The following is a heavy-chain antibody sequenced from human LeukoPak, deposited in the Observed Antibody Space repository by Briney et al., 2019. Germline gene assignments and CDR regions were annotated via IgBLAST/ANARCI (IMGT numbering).Heavy chain of an antibody. CDR1: GFTFTSYG. V-gene: IGHV3-30*18. Sequence: GGSLRLSCVASGFTFTSYGIHWVRQAPDKGLEWVAVIAYDGNTKYHADSVKGRFTISRDNSKNTLYLQMNTLRAEGTAVYYCAKDVSWNWFDPWGQGTLVTVSS. CDR3: AKDVSWNWFDP. J-gene: IGHJ5*02. CDR2: IAYDGNTK.